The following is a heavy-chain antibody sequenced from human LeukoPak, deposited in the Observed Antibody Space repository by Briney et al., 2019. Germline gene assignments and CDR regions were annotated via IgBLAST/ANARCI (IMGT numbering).Heavy chain of an antibody. CDR2: IYTSGST. V-gene: IGHV4-4*09. D-gene: IGHD6-13*01. CDR3: ARLSSWYFAFDI. CDR1: GGSISSYY. J-gene: IGHJ3*02. Sequence: PSETLSLTCTVSGGSISSYYWGWIRQPPGKGLEWIGYIYTSGSTNYNPSLKSRVTISVDTSKNQFSLKLSSVTAADTAVYYCARLSSWYFAFDIWGQGTMVTVSS.